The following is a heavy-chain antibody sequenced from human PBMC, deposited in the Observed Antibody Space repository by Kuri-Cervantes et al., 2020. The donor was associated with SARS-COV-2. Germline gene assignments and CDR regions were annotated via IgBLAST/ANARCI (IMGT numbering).Heavy chain of an antibody. CDR2: ISGSGGST. CDR1: GFTFSSYA. V-gene: IGHV3-23*01. J-gene: IGHJ5*02. Sequence: GGSLRLSCAASGFTFSSYAMSWVRQAPGKGLEWVSAISGSGGSTYYADSVKGRFTISGDNAKNSLYLQMNSLRAEDTAVYYCARDERYCSGGSCYSEAGNWFDPWGQGTLVIVSS. CDR3: ARDERYCSGGSCYSEAGNWFDP. D-gene: IGHD2-15*01.